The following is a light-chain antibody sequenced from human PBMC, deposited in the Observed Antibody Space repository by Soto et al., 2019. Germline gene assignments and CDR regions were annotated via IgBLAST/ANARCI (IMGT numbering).Light chain of an antibody. Sequence: QSALTQPPSASGSPGQSVTISCTGASSDVGGYNYVSWYQQHPGKAPKLMIYEVSKRPSGVPDRFSGSKSGNKASLTVSGLQAEDEADYFCSSYAGNGYVLGTGTKVTVL. CDR3: SSYAGNGYV. V-gene: IGLV2-8*01. J-gene: IGLJ1*01. CDR1: SSDVGGYNY. CDR2: EVS.